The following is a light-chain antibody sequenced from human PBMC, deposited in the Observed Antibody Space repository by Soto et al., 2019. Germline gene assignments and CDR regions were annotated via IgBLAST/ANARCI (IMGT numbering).Light chain of an antibody. J-gene: IGKJ1*01. Sequence: DIQMTQSPSSLSASVEDRVIITCRASQSISNHLNWYQQKPGKAPKLLIFAASSLQSGVHSRFSGSRSGPDFTLTISSLQPEEFATYYCQQSYSSPPTFGQGTKVDI. CDR2: AAS. V-gene: IGKV1-39*01. CDR3: QQSYSSPPT. CDR1: QSISNH.